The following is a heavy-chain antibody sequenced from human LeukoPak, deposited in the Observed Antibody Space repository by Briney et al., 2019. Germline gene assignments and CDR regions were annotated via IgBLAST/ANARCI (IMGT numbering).Heavy chain of an antibody. CDR1: GGSISSGGYY. J-gene: IGHJ5*02. D-gene: IGHD1-1*01. Sequence: PSETLSLTCTVSGGSISSGGYYWSWIRQHPGKGLEWIGYMYYSGSTYYNPSLKSRVTISVDTSKNQFSLKLSSVTAADTAVYYCARVLEALFDPWGQGTLVTVSS. CDR3: ARVLEALFDP. CDR2: MYYSGST. V-gene: IGHV4-31*03.